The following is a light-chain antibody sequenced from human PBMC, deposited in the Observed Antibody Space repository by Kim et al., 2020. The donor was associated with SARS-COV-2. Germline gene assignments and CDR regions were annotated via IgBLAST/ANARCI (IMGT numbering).Light chain of an antibody. CDR1: KLGDKD. J-gene: IGLJ1*01. CDR3: QAWDSSTAPNYV. Sequence: PGQTASTTGSGDKLGDKDACWYQQKPGQSPVLVIYKDSKRTSGIPERFSGSNSGNTATLTISGTQAMDEADYYCQAWDSSTAPNYVFGTGTKVTVL. CDR2: KDS. V-gene: IGLV3-1*01.